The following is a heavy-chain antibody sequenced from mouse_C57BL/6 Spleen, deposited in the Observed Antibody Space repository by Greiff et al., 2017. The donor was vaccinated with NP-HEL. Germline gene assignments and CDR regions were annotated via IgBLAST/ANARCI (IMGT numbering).Heavy chain of an antibody. CDR1: GYTFTSYW. CDR3: ARRVFYYYGSRGGYFDY. V-gene: IGHV1-55*01. Sequence: QVQLQQPGAELVKPGASVKMSCKASGYTFTSYWITWVKQRPGQGLEWIGDIYPGSGSTNYNEKFKSKATLTVDTSSSTAYMQLSSLTSEDSAVYYCARRVFYYYGSRGGYFDYWGQGTTLTVSS. CDR2: IYPGSGST. D-gene: IGHD1-1*01. J-gene: IGHJ2*01.